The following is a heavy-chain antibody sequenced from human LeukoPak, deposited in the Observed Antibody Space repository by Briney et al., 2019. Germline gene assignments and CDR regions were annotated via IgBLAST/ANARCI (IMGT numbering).Heavy chain of an antibody. J-gene: IGHJ5*02. Sequence: PSETLTLICSVSGGSECICRYYGRWFRLPPGRGLEWIGSIHYSGGTYYNPSLKSRVTISVDTSKNQFTLKVTSVTAADTAVYHCAAGSTGGNRGPWFYRCSEATLVTVSS. V-gene: IGHV4-39*01. CDR1: GGSECICRYY. D-gene: IGHD4-23*01. CDR2: IHYSGGT. CDR3: AAGSTGGNRGPWFYR.